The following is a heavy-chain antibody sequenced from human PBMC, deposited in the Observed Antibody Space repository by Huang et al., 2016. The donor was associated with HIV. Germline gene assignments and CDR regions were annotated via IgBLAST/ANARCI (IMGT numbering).Heavy chain of an antibody. CDR1: GYSFSIYW. Sequence: EVQLVQSGAEVKKPGESLKISCTGSGYSFSIYWIAWVRQMPGKGLEWRGIIYPFTSKCTYSPSFEGHVSIAVDKSINTVYLHWGSLKASDTAIYYCAKGRRAFDVWGQGTWVTVSS. CDR3: AKGRRAFDV. J-gene: IGHJ3*01. CDR2: IYPFTSKC. V-gene: IGHV5-51*03.